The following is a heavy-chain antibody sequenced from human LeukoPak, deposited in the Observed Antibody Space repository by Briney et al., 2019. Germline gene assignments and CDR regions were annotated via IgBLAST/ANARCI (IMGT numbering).Heavy chain of an antibody. Sequence: GASVKVSCKASGYTFTNYGLSWVRQAPGQGLEWVGWISGYNGNATYTQKLQGRVIMTTDTSTTTAYMDLRSLRSDDTAAYYCARDAGYCSSETCYDDAFDIWGQGTMVTVSS. D-gene: IGHD2-2*01. CDR3: ARDAGYCSSETCYDDAFDI. CDR1: GYTFTNYG. J-gene: IGHJ3*02. V-gene: IGHV1-18*01. CDR2: ISGYNGNA.